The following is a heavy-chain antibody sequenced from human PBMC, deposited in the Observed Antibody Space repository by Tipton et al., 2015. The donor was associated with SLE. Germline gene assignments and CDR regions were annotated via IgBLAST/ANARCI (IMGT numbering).Heavy chain of an antibody. CDR3: ARGVWSGSFFDL. D-gene: IGHD3-3*01. CDR2: IYYSGST. CDR1: GGSISSYY. V-gene: IGHV4-59*12. J-gene: IGHJ2*01. Sequence: TLSLTCTVSGGSISSYYWSWIRLPPGKGLEWIGSIYYSGSTYYNPSLKSRVTISVDTSKNQFSLKLSSVTAADTAVYYCARGVWSGSFFDLWGRGTLVTVSS.